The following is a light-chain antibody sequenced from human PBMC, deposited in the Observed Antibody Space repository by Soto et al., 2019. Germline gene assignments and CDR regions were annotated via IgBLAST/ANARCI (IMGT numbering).Light chain of an antibody. CDR1: SGSVSTSYY. V-gene: IGLV8-61*01. Sequence: QAVVTQEPSFSVSPGETVTLTCGLSSGSVSTSYYPSWYQQTPCQAPRTLIYSTTKRSSGVPDRFSGSILGNKAALPITVAQADDESDYYCVLLVGSGISLFGGGTKLTVL. CDR2: STT. CDR3: VLLVGSGISL. J-gene: IGLJ3*02.